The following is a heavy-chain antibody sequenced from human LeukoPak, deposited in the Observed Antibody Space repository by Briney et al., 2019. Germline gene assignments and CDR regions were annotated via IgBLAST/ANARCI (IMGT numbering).Heavy chain of an antibody. CDR2: ISYVGSNK. J-gene: IGHJ4*02. Sequence: PGGSLRLSCAASGFTFSSYAMSWVRQAPGKGLEWVAVISYVGSNKYYADSVKGRFTISRDNSKNTLYLQMNSLRAEDTAVYYCAKDLAYSSSWYGAFDYWGQGTLVTVSS. CDR1: GFTFSSYA. V-gene: IGHV3-30*18. D-gene: IGHD6-13*01. CDR3: AKDLAYSSSWYGAFDY.